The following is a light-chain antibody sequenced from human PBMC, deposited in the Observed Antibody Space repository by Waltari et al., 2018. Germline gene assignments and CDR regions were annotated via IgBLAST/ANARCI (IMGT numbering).Light chain of an antibody. Sequence: EIVLTQSPSTLSLSPGERATLSCRASQTVSSNFFAWYQQKPGQAPRLLMYGASNRAAGIPDRFSGSGSGTDFTLTISRLEPEDFAVYYYQQYDSSPRTFGGGTKVQIK. CDR1: QTVSSNF. CDR3: QQYDSSPRT. V-gene: IGKV3-20*01. J-gene: IGKJ4*01. CDR2: GAS.